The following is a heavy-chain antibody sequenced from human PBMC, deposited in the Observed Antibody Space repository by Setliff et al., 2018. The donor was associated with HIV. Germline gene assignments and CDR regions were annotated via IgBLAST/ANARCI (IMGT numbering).Heavy chain of an antibody. CDR2: IYPGDSDT. D-gene: IGHD1-26*01. CDR3: ARPRRPYSGSYYDGFDI. J-gene: IGHJ3*02. CDR1: GYTFTNYW. V-gene: IGHV5-51*01. Sequence: PGESLKISCKGSGYTFTNYWIGWVRQMPGKGLECMGIIYPGDSDTRYSPPFQGQVTISADKSISTAYLQWSSLKASDTAMFYCARPRRPYSGSYYDGFDIWGQGTMVTVS.